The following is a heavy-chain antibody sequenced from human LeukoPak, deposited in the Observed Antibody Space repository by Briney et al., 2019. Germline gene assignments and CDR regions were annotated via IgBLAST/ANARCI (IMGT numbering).Heavy chain of an antibody. J-gene: IGHJ5*02. D-gene: IGHD5-18*01. Sequence: GGSLRLSCAASGFTFNDYSINWVRQAPGKGLEWISFISSRSSTKSYADSVKGRFTISRDNAKNSLYLQMNTLRAEDTAVYYCARDRRGYSYGLRGYWFDPWGQGTLVTVSS. CDR3: ARDRRGYSYGLRGYWFDP. V-gene: IGHV3-48*01. CDR2: ISSRSSTK. CDR1: GFTFNDYS.